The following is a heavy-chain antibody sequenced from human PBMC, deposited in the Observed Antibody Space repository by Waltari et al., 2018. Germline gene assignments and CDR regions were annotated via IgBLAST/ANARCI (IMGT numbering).Heavy chain of an antibody. V-gene: IGHV4-59*08. CDR1: GDFLSDDL. CDR2: LRNTGGT. J-gene: IGHJ4*02. CDR3: ARLPTKYYDSIGWGFFDQ. Sequence: QVQLQESGPGLVTPSETLSLTCTVSGDFLSDDLWTWIRQAPGKGLEWIAYLRNTGGTKCTPSLQSRVTLSADTSKKQLFLRLTSVTAADTAVYYCARLPTKYYDSIGWGFFDQWGQGILVTVSS. D-gene: IGHD3-22*01.